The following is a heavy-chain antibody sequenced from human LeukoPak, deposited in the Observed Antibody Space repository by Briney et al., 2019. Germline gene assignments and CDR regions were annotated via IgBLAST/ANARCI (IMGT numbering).Heavy chain of an antibody. D-gene: IGHD2-15*01. V-gene: IGHV3-20*04. CDR1: GFTFDDYG. CDR3: AREAVVVVAAGAFDI. J-gene: IGHJ3*02. Sequence: GGSLRLSCAASGFTFDDYGMSWVRQAPGKGLEWVSGINWNGGSTGYADSVKGRFTISRDNSKNTLYLQMNSLRAEDTAVYYCAREAVVVVAAGAFDIWGQGTMVTVSS. CDR2: INWNGGST.